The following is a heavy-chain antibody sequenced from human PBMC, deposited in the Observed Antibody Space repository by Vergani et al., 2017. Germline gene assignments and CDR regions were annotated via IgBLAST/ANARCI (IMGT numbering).Heavy chain of an antibody. V-gene: IGHV3-23*01. CDR3: ANKGGQYQLLPSGYFDY. CDR1: GFTFSSYA. CDR2: ISGSGGST. J-gene: IGHJ4*02. Sequence: EVQLLESGGGLVQPGGSLRLSCAASGFTFSSYAMSWVRQAPGKGLEWVSAISGSGGSTYYADPVKGRFTISSDNPKDKLYLQMNSLRAEDTAVYYCANKGGQYQLLPSGYFDYWGQGTLVTVSS. D-gene: IGHD2-2*01.